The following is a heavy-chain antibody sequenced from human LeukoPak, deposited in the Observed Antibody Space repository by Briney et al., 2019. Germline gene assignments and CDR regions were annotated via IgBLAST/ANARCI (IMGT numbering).Heavy chain of an antibody. Sequence: SETLSLTCTVSGSSISTYYWSWIRQPPGKGLEWIGYINYSGSTKYNPSLKSRVTISVDKSKNQFSLKVNSVTAADTAVYYCARASPYDNWSGYWFDPWGQGTLVTVSS. D-gene: IGHD3-3*01. CDR1: GSSISTYY. CDR2: INYSGST. CDR3: ARASPYDNWSGYWFDP. J-gene: IGHJ5*02. V-gene: IGHV4-59*01.